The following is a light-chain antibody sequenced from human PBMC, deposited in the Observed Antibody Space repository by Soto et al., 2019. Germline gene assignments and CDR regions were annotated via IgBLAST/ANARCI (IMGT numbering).Light chain of an antibody. CDR1: QSVSTK. CDR3: QQYGSSPSIT. Sequence: EILMTQSPATLSVSPCETATLSCRASQSVSTKLAWYQQKPGQAPRLLINGASTRATGVPARFSGSGSGTDFTLTISRLEPEDFAVYYCQQYGSSPSITFGQGTRLEIK. V-gene: IGKV3-15*01. CDR2: GAS. J-gene: IGKJ5*01.